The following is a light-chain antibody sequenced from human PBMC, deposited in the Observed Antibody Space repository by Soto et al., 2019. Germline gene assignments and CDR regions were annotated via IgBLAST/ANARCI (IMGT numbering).Light chain of an antibody. CDR1: QSVSTN. Sequence: EIVMTQSPDTLTVSPGERATISCRASQSVSTNLAWYQQKPGQAPRLLIHGASSRATGFPARFSASGSGTEFTLTISSLPSEDVAVYYCHHYHASPFAFGPGTKLHIK. J-gene: IGKJ3*01. CDR3: HHYHASPFA. V-gene: IGKV3-15*01. CDR2: GAS.